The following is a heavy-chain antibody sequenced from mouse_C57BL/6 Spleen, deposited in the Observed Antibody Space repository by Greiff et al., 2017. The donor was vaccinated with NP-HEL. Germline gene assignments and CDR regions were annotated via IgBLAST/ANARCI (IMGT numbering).Heavy chain of an antibody. CDR1: GYSFTSYY. CDR2: IYPGSGNT. CDR3: AKEGTVVAHWYFDV. D-gene: IGHD1-1*01. Sequence: VQLQQSGPELVKPGASVKISCKASGYSFTSYYIHWVKQRPGQGLEWIGWIYPGSGNTKYNEKFKGKATLTADTSSSTAYMQLSSLTSEDSAVYYCAKEGTVVAHWYFDVWGTGTTVTVSS. J-gene: IGHJ1*03. V-gene: IGHV1-66*01.